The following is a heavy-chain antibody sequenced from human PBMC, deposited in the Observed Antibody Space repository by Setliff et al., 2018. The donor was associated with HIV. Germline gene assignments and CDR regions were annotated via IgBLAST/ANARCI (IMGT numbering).Heavy chain of an antibody. D-gene: IGHD6-13*01. Sequence: ASVKVSCKASGYTFTSYDVNWVRQAPGQGLEWMGRSSVDSDNTNYAQKFQGRVTMTTDTSTSTAYMELRNLRSDDTALYFCAREHSTTWPYFDFWGQGTLVTVSS. J-gene: IGHJ4*02. CDR1: GYTFTSYD. CDR2: SSVDSDNT. V-gene: IGHV1-18*01. CDR3: AREHSTTWPYFDF.